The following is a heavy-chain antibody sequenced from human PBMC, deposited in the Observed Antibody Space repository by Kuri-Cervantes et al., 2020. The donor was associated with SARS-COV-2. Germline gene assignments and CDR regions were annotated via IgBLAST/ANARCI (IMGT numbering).Heavy chain of an antibody. V-gene: IGHV3-21*01. CDR2: ISSSSSYI. CDR1: GFTFSSYS. D-gene: IGHD2-2*02. CDR3: ARDMDCSSTSCYSGLDP. J-gene: IGHJ5*02. Sequence: GESLKISCAASGFTFSSYSMNWVRQAPGKGLEWVSSISSSSSYIYYADSVKGRFTISRDNAKNSLYLQMNSLRAEGTAVYYYARDMDCSSTSCYSGLDPWGQATLVTVSS.